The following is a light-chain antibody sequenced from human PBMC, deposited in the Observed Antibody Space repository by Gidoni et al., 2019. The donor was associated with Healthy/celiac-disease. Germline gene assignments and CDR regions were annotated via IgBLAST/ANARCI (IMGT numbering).Light chain of an antibody. CDR1: QSVSSY. V-gene: IGKV3-11*01. CDR2: DAS. CDR3: QQRSNWLIT. J-gene: IGKJ4*01. Sequence: EIVLTQSPATLSLSPGERATLSCRASQSVSSYLAWYQQKPGQAPRLLIYDASNRATGIPARFSGSGSGKDFTLTISSLEPEDFAVYYCQQRSNWLITFXGXTKVEIK.